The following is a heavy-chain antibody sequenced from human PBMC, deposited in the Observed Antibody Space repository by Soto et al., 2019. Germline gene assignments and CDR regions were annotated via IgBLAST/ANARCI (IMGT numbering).Heavy chain of an antibody. CDR2: INPSGGST. Sequence: ASVKVSCKASGYTFTSYYMHWVRQAPGQGLEWMGIINPSGGSTSYAQKFQGRVTMTRDTSTSTVYMELSSLRSEDTAVYYCARDTSKSGRWLQFWDYYYYGMDVWGQGTTVTVSS. V-gene: IGHV1-46*01. J-gene: IGHJ6*02. CDR3: ARDTSKSGRWLQFWDYYYYGMDV. CDR1: GYTFTSYY. D-gene: IGHD5-12*01.